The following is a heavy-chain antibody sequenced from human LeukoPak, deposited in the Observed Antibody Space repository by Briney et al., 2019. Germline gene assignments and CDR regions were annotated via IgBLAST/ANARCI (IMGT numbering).Heavy chain of an antibody. CDR3: ARGGLYCSSTSCPSSDY. D-gene: IGHD2-2*01. Sequence: GASVKVSCKASGYTFPTYYMHWVRQAPGQGLEWMGVINPSGGSTSYAQKFQGRVTMTRDTSTSTVYMELSSLRSEDTAVYYCARGGLYCSSTSCPSSDYWGQGTLVTVSS. CDR1: GYTFPTYY. CDR2: INPSGGST. V-gene: IGHV1-46*01. J-gene: IGHJ4*02.